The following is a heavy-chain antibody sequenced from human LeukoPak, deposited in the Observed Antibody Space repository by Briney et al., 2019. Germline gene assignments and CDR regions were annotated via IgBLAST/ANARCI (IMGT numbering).Heavy chain of an antibody. J-gene: IGHJ5*02. CDR1: GYTFSSHY. V-gene: IGHV1-46*01. D-gene: IGHD3-22*01. CDR2: INARDGRT. Sequence: ASVKVFCKASGYTFSSHYMHWVPQAPGQGLEGRIIINARDGRTTYGRECQGRVTMTRHTSTGPVYRELSSLKSEDTAVYFRARDSSAVRAWWFDPWGQGKLVTVSS. CDR3: ARDSSAVRAWWFDP.